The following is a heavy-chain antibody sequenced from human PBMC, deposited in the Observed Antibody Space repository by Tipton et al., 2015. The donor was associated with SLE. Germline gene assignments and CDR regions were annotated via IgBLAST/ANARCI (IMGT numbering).Heavy chain of an antibody. Sequence: TLSLTCNVSGGSISSGGYYWTWIRQHPGKGLEWIGYIYYSGTTYYNPSLKSRITISVDTSKNQFSLKLSSVTAADTTMYYCARDSFGFDYWGQGTLVTVSS. V-gene: IGHV4-31*03. CDR2: IYYSGTT. CDR1: GGSISSGGYY. J-gene: IGHJ4*02. D-gene: IGHD3-16*01. CDR3: ARDSFGFDY.